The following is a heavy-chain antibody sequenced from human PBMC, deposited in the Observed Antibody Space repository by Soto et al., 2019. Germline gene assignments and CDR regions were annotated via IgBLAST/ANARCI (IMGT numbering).Heavy chain of an antibody. J-gene: IGHJ4*02. CDR3: ARGLITGSHYSGGWYYFDS. Sequence: QVQLQQSGAGLLKPSETLSLTFAVYGESFSGHIWTWIRQTPGKGLQWIGQINHSGSASYNPPIKRRVTISVLTSNCQFSLELSSVTAADTAVYYCARGLITGSHYSGGWYYFDSWGQGTQVTVSS. CDR1: GESFSGHI. V-gene: IGHV4-34*01. D-gene: IGHD6-19*01. CDR2: INHSGSA.